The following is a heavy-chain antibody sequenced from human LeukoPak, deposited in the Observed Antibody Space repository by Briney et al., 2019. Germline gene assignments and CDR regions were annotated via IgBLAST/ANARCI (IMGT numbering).Heavy chain of an antibody. D-gene: IGHD2-15*01. CDR3: ARVASYCSGGSCYPPYFDY. V-gene: IGHV1-2*02. Sequence: ASVKVSCKASGYTFTGYYMHWVRQAPGQGLEWMGWINPNSGGTNYAQKFQGRVTMTRDTSISTAYMELSRLRSEDTAVYYCARVASYCSGGSCYPPYFDYWGQGTLVTVSS. CDR2: INPNSGGT. CDR1: GYTFTGYY. J-gene: IGHJ4*02.